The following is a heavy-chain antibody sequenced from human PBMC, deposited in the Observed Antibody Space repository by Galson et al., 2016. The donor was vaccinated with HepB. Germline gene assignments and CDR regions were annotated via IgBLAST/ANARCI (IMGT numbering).Heavy chain of an antibody. D-gene: IGHD1-1*01. CDR3: ARAGRRQVGTGDWFDS. V-gene: IGHV6-1*01. J-gene: IGHJ5*01. CDR2: TYYGSNWLS. CDR1: GDSVSSNGAV. Sequence: CAISGDSVSSNGAVWNWIRQSPSRGLEWLGRTYYGSNWLSDYAASVRSRITVNADTPKNQFSLHLNSVTPDDTAVYYCARAGRRQVGTGDWFDSWGQGILVTVSS.